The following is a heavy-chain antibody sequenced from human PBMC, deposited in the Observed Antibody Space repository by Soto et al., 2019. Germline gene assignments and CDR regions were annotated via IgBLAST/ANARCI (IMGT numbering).Heavy chain of an antibody. V-gene: IGHV3-23*01. Sequence: EVQLLESGGGLVQPGGSLRLSCAASGFTFSSYVLSWVRQAPGKGLEWVSVISGSGGYTYYAESVKGRFTISRDNSKNTLYLQMNSLRADDTAVYYCAKSSGWCHPFDYWGQGTLVTVSS. CDR1: GFTFSSYV. J-gene: IGHJ4*02. D-gene: IGHD6-19*01. CDR3: AKSSGWCHPFDY. CDR2: ISGSGGYT.